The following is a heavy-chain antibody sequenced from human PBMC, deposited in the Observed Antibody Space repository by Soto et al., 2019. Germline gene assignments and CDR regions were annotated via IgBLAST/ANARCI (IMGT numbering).Heavy chain of an antibody. CDR3: AMVDNYVTPTPQDV. CDR2: ISPYNGNT. CDR1: GYIFVNYG. Sequence: QVQLVQSGDEVKKPGASVKVSCKASGYIFVNYGIAWVRQAPGQGLEWMGWISPYNGNTHYATKVQGRLTMTTDTATSTGYMGLGSLTSDDTAGYYCAMVDNYVTPTPQDVWGQGTTVTVSS. V-gene: IGHV1-18*01. D-gene: IGHD3-16*01. J-gene: IGHJ6*02.